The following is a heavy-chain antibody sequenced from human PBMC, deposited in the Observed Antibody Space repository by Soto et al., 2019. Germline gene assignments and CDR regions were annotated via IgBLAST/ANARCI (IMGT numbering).Heavy chain of an antibody. D-gene: IGHD6-6*01. V-gene: IGHV3-72*01. CDR2: IRDKANSYTT. CDR1: GFVFSDHY. Sequence: EAQLVESGGDLVQPGGSLRLSCAASGFVFSDHYMDWVRQAPGKGLEWVGRIRDKANSYTTEYAASVRGRFTVSRDDSQSSLFLQMNSLDIEDTAVYYCARGARARPGEGYYYGMDVWGQGTTVTVTS. J-gene: IGHJ6*02. CDR3: ARGARARPGEGYYYGMDV.